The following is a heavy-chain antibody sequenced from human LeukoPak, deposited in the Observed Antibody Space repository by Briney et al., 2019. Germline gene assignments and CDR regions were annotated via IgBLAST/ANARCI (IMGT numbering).Heavy chain of an antibody. V-gene: IGHV7-4-1*02. D-gene: IGHD3-16*01. J-gene: IGHJ6*03. Sequence: ASVKVSCKASGYTLNSYAMNWVRQAPGQGLEWMRWINTNTGNPTYAQGFTGRFVFSLDTSVSTAYLQISSLKAEDTAVYYCARDFFVEGLPLYNYYYMDVWGKGTTVTVSS. CDR1: GYTLNSYA. CDR3: ARDFFVEGLPLYNYYYMDV. CDR2: INTNTGNP.